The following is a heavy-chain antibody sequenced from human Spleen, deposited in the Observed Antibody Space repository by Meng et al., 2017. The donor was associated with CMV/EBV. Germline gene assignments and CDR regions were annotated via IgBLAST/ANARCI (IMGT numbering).Heavy chain of an antibody. J-gene: IGHJ4*02. CDR2: IKSDGSST. CDR1: GFTFSSYW. V-gene: IGHV3-74*01. Sequence: LSLTCAASGFTFSSYWMHWVRQAPGKGLVWVSRIKSDGSSTSYADSVKGRFTISRDNAKNTLYLQMNSLRAEDTAVYYCARDLDYYSNYLPDYWGQGTLVTVSS. D-gene: IGHD4-11*01. CDR3: ARDLDYYSNYLPDY.